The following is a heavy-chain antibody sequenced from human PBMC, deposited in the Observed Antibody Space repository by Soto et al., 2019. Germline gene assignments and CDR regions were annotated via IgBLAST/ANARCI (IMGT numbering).Heavy chain of an antibody. J-gene: IGHJ4*02. CDR3: ARDEDTAMVPWRAFDY. Sequence: QVQLVQSGAEVKKPGSSVKVSCKASGGTFSSYTISWVRQAPGQGLEWMGRIIPILGIANYAQKFQGRVTITADKSTSTAYMELSSLRSEDTAVYYCARDEDTAMVPWRAFDYWGQGTLVTVSS. CDR2: IIPILGIA. V-gene: IGHV1-69*08. D-gene: IGHD5-18*01. CDR1: GGTFSSYT.